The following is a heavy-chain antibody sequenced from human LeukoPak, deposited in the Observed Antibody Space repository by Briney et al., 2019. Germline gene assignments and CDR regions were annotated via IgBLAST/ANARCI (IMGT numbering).Heavy chain of an antibody. CDR3: ARCARMHCSGGSCYQYYYGMDV. D-gene: IGHD2-15*01. V-gene: IGHV4-59*01. CDR2: IYYSGST. Sequence: PSETLSLTCTVSGVSISSYYWSWIRQPPGKGLEWIGYIYYSGSTNYNPSRKSRVTISVDTSKNQFSLKLSSVTAADTAVYYCARCARMHCSGGSCYQYYYGMDVWGQGTTVTVSS. CDR1: GVSISSYY. J-gene: IGHJ6*02.